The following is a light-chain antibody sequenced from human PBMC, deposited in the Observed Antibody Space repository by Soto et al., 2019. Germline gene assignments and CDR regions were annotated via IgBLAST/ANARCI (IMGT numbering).Light chain of an antibody. J-gene: IGLJ3*02. CDR3: CSYAGSYTWV. CDR2: DVS. Sequence: QSVLTQPRSVSGSPGQSVTISCTGTSSDVGGYNFVSWYQQRPGKAPKLMIYDVSKRPSGVPDRFSGSKSGNTASLTISGLQAEDEADYYCCSYAGSYTWVFGGGTQLTVL. V-gene: IGLV2-11*01. CDR1: SSDVGGYNF.